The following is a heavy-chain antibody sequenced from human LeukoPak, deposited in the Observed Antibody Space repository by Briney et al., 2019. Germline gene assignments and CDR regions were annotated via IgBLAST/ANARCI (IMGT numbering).Heavy chain of an antibody. V-gene: IGHV6-1*01. CDR2: TYYRSRWGN. D-gene: IGHD3-10*01. Sequence: SQTLSLTCAISGDSVSNNIATWNWVRQSPSRGLEWLGRTYYRSRWGNDYAISVKGRITINPDTSRNQFSPQLDSVTPEDTAVYYCVRDSDDYYWALDFWGQGTPVTVSS. CDR1: GDSVSNNIAT. CDR3: VRDSDDYYWALDF. J-gene: IGHJ4*02.